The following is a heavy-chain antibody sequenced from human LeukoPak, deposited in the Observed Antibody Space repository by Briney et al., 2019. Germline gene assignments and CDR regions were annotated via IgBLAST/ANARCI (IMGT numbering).Heavy chain of an antibody. CDR2: ISYDGSNK. CDR3: ARDAVAGDGFDY. J-gene: IGHJ4*02. V-gene: IGHV3-30*04. CDR1: GFTFSSYA. Sequence: GGSLRLSCAASGFTFSSYAMHWVRQAPGKGLEWVAVISYDGSNKYYADSVKGRFTISRDNSKNTLYLQMNSLRAEDTAVYYCARDAVAGDGFDYWGQGTLVTVSS. D-gene: IGHD6-19*01.